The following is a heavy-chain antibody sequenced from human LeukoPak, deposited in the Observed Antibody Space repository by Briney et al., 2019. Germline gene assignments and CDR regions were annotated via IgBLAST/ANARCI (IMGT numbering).Heavy chain of an antibody. Sequence: GGSLRLSCAASGFTFSSYAMSWVRQAPGKGLEWVSAISGSGGSTYYADSVKGRFTISRDNSKNTLYLQMNSLRTEDTAVYYCAKDALATVVTYSNDYWGQGTLVTVSS. CDR1: GFTFSSYA. V-gene: IGHV3-23*01. CDR3: AKDALATVVTYSNDY. CDR2: ISGSGGST. J-gene: IGHJ4*02. D-gene: IGHD4-23*01.